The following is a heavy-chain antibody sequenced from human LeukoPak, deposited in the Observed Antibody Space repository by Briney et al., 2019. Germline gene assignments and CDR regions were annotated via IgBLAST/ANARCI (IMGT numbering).Heavy chain of an antibody. CDR3: ARHFHRGYSYGYTH. CDR2: INHSGSTT. Sequence: SETLSLTCAVYGGSFSDYYWSWIRQPPGKGLEWIGEINHSGSTTNYNPSLKSRVTISVDTSKNQFSLKLSSVTAADTAVYYCARHFHRGYSYGYTHWGQGTLVTVSS. J-gene: IGHJ4*02. CDR1: GGSFSDYY. D-gene: IGHD5-18*01. V-gene: IGHV4-34*01.